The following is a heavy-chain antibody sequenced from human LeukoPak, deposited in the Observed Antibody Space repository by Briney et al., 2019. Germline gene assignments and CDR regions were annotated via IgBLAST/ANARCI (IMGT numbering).Heavy chain of an antibody. J-gene: IGHJ4*02. D-gene: IGHD6-13*01. CDR1: GFTFSSYW. Sequence: RGSLRLSCAASGFTFSSYWMSWVRQAPGKGLEWVANIKQDGSEKYYVDSVKGRFTISRDNAKNSLYLQMNSLRAEDTAVYYCARETGALHSSSWYHFDYWGQGTLVTVSS. CDR3: ARETGALHSSSWYHFDY. V-gene: IGHV3-7*01. CDR2: IKQDGSEK.